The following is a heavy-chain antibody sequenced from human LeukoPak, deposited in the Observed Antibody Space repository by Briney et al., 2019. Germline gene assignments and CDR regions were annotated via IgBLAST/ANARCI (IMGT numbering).Heavy chain of an antibody. Sequence: SETLSLTCSVSGDSISGYYWSWIRQPPGKGLQWIGYIFYSGGTNYNLSLKSRVTISVDTSKNQFSLKQSSVTAADTAVYYCARMSSSWYWFDPWGQGTLVTVSS. V-gene: IGHV4-59*01. J-gene: IGHJ5*02. CDR1: GDSISGYY. D-gene: IGHD6-13*01. CDR3: ARMSSSWYWFDP. CDR2: IFYSGGT.